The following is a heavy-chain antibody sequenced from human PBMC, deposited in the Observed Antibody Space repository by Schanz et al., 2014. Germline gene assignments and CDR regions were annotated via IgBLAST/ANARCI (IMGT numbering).Heavy chain of an antibody. J-gene: IGHJ4*02. V-gene: IGHV3-33*03. D-gene: IGHD4-17*01. CDR3: ARPRFDYGEVDY. CDR1: GFAFSVYG. CDR2: IWSDGSTK. Sequence: QVQMVESGGGVVQPGRSLRLSCAASGFAFSVYGMHWVRQAPGKGPEWVAVIWSDGSTKYYADSVKGRFTISRDNSKITLYLQMNSLRADDTAVYYCARPRFDYGEVDYWGQGALVTVSS.